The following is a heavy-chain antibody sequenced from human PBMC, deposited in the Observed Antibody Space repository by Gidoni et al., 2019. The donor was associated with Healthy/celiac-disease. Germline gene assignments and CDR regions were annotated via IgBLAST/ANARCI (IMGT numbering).Heavy chain of an antibody. CDR1: GFSLSNARMG. Sequence: QVTLKESGPVLVKPTETLTLTCTVSGFSLSNARMGVSWIRQPPGKALEWLAHIFSNDEKSYSTSLKSRLTISKDTSKSQVVLTMTNMDPVDTATYYCARGPTTSRRDYYGMDVWGQGTTVTVSS. CDR2: IFSNDEK. J-gene: IGHJ6*02. V-gene: IGHV2-26*01. D-gene: IGHD5-12*01. CDR3: ARGPTTSRRDYYGMDV.